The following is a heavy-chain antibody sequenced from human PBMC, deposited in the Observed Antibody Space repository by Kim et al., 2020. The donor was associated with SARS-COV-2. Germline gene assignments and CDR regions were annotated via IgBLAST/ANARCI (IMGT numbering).Heavy chain of an antibody. CDR2: IYYSGST. Sequence: SETLSLTCTVSGGSISSSSYYWGWIRQPPGKGLEWIGSIYYSGSTYYNPSLKSRVTISVDTSKNQFSLKLSSVTAADTAVYYCARVTMVRAFTLVRGAMGWFDPWGQGTLVTVSS. J-gene: IGHJ5*02. D-gene: IGHD3-10*01. CDR3: ARVTMVRAFTLVRGAMGWFDP. V-gene: IGHV4-39*01. CDR1: GGSISSSSYY.